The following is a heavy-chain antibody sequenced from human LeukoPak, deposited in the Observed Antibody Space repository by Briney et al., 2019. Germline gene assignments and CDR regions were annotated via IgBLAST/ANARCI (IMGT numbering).Heavy chain of an antibody. CDR3: ARDVYGDYFFDPGPVAFDP. J-gene: IGHJ5*02. CDR2: IKQDGSEK. Sequence: GGSLRLSCAASGFTFGSYWMSWVRQAPGKGLEWVANIKQDGSEKYYVDSVKGRFTISRDNAKNSLYLQMNSLRAEDTAVYYCARDVYGDYFFDPGPVAFDPWGQGTLVTVSS. CDR1: GFTFGSYW. D-gene: IGHD4-17*01. V-gene: IGHV3-7*01.